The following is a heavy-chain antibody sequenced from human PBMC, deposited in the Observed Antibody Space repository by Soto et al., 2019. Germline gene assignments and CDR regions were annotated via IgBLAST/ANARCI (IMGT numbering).Heavy chain of an antibody. D-gene: IGHD3-3*01. V-gene: IGHV1-58*01. CDR1: GFTFTSSA. Sequence: SVKVSCKASGFTFTSSAVQWVRQARGQRLEWIGWIVVGSGNTNYAQKFQERVTITRDMSTSTAYMELSSLRSEDTAVYYCAAVTYYDFWSGFYGMDVWGQGTTVTVSS. CDR2: IVVGSGNT. J-gene: IGHJ6*02. CDR3: AAVTYYDFWSGFYGMDV.